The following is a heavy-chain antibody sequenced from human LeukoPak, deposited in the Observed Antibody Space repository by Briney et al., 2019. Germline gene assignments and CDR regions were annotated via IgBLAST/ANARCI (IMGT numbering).Heavy chain of an antibody. D-gene: IGHD3-9*01. CDR3: ARVGRYFDWLSPGIYYYGMDV. V-gene: IGHV4-4*07. CDR1: GGSISSYY. Sequence: SETLSLTCTVSGGSISSYYWSWIRQPAGKGLEWIGRIYTSGSTNHNPSLKSRVTMSVGTSKNQFSLKLSSVTAADTAVYYCARVGRYFDWLSPGIYYYGMDVWGQGTTVTVSS. J-gene: IGHJ6*02. CDR2: IYTSGST.